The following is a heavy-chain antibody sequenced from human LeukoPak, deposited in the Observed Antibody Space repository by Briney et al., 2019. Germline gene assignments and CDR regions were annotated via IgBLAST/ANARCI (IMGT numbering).Heavy chain of an antibody. CDR3: ARADDAEAWGY. Sequence: PSETLSLTCTVSGDSISSYYWSWIRQPPGKGLEWIGYIYYSGSTNYNPSLKSRVTISVDTSKNQFSLKLSSVTAADTAVYYCARADDAEAWGYWGQGTLVTVSS. J-gene: IGHJ4*02. CDR2: IYYSGST. V-gene: IGHV4-59*01. CDR1: GDSISSYY. D-gene: IGHD2-21*01.